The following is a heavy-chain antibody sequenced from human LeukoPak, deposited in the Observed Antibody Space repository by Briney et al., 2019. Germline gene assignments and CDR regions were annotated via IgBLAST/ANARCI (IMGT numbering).Heavy chain of an antibody. CDR3: ARVRITMVRGVTEGAFDI. D-gene: IGHD3-10*01. Sequence: AGGSLRLSCAASGFTFSSYSMNWVRQAPGKGLEWVSSISSSSSYIYYADSVKGRFTISRDNAKNSLYLQMNSLRAEDTAVYYCARVRITMVRGVTEGAFDIWGQGTMVTVSS. V-gene: IGHV3-21*01. CDR1: GFTFSSYS. J-gene: IGHJ3*02. CDR2: ISSSSSYI.